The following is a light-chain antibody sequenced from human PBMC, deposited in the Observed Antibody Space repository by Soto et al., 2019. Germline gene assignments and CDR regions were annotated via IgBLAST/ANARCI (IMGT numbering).Light chain of an antibody. J-gene: IGKJ2*01. CDR3: QQGYDIPRT. CDR1: QPIGDS. V-gene: IGKV1-39*01. Sequence: DIQVTQSPSSLSASIGDRVTISCRSSQPIGDSLHWYQQRSGSPPKLLIYTASTLHTGVPFRFAGSGSGSDFTLTITDLQPEDSATYYCQQGYDIPRTFGQGTKLEI. CDR2: TAS.